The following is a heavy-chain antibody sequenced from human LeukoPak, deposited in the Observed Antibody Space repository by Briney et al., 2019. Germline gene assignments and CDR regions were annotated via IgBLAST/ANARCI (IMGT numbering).Heavy chain of an antibody. J-gene: IGHJ4*02. CDR3: ARATETIFGVVTEYYFDY. V-gene: IGHV3-21*01. CDR1: GFTFSSYS. Sequence: GGSLRLSCAASGFTFSSYSMNWVRQAPGKGLEWVSSISSSSSYIYYADSVKGRFTISRDNAKNSLYLQMNGLRAEDTAVYYCARATETIFGVVTEYYFDYWGQGTLVTVSS. CDR2: ISSSSSYI. D-gene: IGHD3-3*01.